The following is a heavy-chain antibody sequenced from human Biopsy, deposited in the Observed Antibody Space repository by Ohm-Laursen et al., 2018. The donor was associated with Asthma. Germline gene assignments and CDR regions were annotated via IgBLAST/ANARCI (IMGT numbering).Heavy chain of an antibody. Sequence: SVKVSCKSLGGTFNTYVIGWVRQAPGQGLEWMGGINSAFGTTTHPQKFQDRVTITADDSTSTVYMELSSLRSEDTAVYYCARKAGSCISRTCYSLDFWGQGTLVTVSS. CDR1: GGTFNTYV. CDR3: ARKAGSCISRTCYSLDF. V-gene: IGHV1-69*13. CDR2: INSAFGTT. J-gene: IGHJ4*02. D-gene: IGHD2-2*01.